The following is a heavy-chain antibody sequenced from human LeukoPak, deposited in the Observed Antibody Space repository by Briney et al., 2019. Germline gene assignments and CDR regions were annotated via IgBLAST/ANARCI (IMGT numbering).Heavy chain of an antibody. Sequence: GESLKISCNGSGYSFATYWIGWVRQMPGKGLEWMGDIYPQDSDTKYSPSFQGLVTISADTSLNTAYLHWSSLQASDTAIYFCARRHSCCTSSSCYLYFDYWGQGALVTVSS. CDR2: IYPQDSDT. CDR1: GYSFATYW. V-gene: IGHV5-51*01. CDR3: ARRHSCCTSSSCYLYFDY. D-gene: IGHD2-2*01. J-gene: IGHJ4*02.